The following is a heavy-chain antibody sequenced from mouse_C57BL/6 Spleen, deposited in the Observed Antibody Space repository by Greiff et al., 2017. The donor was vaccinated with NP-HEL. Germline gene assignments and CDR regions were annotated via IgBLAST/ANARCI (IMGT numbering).Heavy chain of an antibody. CDR3: AREGDLTTVVARWYFDV. V-gene: IGHV1-52*01. Sequence: VQLQQPGAELVRPGSSVKLSCKASGYTFTSYWMHWVKQRPIQGLEWIGNIDPSDSETHYNQKFKDKATLTVDKSSSTAYMQLSSLTSEDSAVYYCAREGDLTTVVARWYFDVWGTGTTVTVSS. J-gene: IGHJ1*03. CDR1: GYTFTSYW. D-gene: IGHD1-1*01. CDR2: IDPSDSET.